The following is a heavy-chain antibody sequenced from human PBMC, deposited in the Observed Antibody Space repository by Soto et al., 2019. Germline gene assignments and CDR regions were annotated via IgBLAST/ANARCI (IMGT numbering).Heavy chain of an antibody. CDR2: ISGSGDST. J-gene: IGHJ6*02. D-gene: IGHD5-12*01. V-gene: IGHV3-23*01. Sequence: GSLRLSCAASGFTFTSYAMMWVRQAPGKGPEWVSAISGSGDSTSYADSVKGRFTVSRDTSKNTLYLQMNSLRVDDSAVYYCAKDRGYTAYDLWKYHYHYYGMDVWGQGTTVTVSS. CDR3: AKDRGYTAYDLWKYHYHYYGMDV. CDR1: GFTFTSYA.